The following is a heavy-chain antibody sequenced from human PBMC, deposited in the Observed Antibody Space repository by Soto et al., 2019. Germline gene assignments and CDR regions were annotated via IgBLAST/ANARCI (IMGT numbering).Heavy chain of an antibody. D-gene: IGHD4-17*01. CDR3: VRDLFPNFLSGSTVALGY. V-gene: IGHV4-30-4*01. Sequence: SETLSLTCTVSGGSISSGDHYWSWIRQPPGKGLEWIGSIYYNGSTYYNPSFKSRVTISVDTSKNQFSLKLSSVTAADTAVYYCVRDLFPNFLSGSTVALGYWGQGTLVTVSS. CDR1: GGSISSGDHY. CDR2: IYYNGST. J-gene: IGHJ4*02.